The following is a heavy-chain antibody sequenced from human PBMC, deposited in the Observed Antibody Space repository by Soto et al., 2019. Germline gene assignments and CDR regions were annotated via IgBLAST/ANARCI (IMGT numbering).Heavy chain of an antibody. D-gene: IGHD6-13*01. CDR2: IIPIFGAA. J-gene: IGHJ6*02. CDR3: ARERSSSWYNHFYGFDV. CDR1: GGTFSSYA. Sequence: QVQLVQSGAEVEKPGSSVKVSCKTSGGTFSSYAISWVRQAPGQGLEWMGGIIPIFGAANSAQKFQGRVTINADKSTNTVIIELSSLRSEDTALYYCARERSSSWYNHFYGFDVWGQGTTVTVSS. V-gene: IGHV1-69*06.